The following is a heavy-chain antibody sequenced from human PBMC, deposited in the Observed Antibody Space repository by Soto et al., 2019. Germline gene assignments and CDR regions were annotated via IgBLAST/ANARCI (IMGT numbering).Heavy chain of an antibody. CDR1: GFTFSIYS. CDR3: ARVSLSAYYYDSSGYYVRGVSFYYYYYGMDV. Sequence: GGSLRLSCAASGFTFSIYSMKWVRQAPGKVLEWVSYISSSGSKIYSADSLKGRFTISRDNSKNTLYLQMNSLRAEDTAVYYCARVSLSAYYYDSSGYYVRGVSFYYYYYGMDVWGQGT. V-gene: IGHV3-48*01. J-gene: IGHJ6*02. D-gene: IGHD3-22*01. CDR2: ISSSGSKI.